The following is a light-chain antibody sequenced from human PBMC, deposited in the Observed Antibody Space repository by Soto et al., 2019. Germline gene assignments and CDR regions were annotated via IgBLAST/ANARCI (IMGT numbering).Light chain of an antibody. CDR2: NAF. J-gene: IGKJ4*01. CDR1: QSVSSSY. Sequence: EIVLTQSPGTLSLSPGERATLSCRASQSVSSSYLAWYQQKPGQAPRLLIYNAFNRATGIPDRFSGSGSGIGFTLIIGRLEPEDFAVYCCQQYGSSRGTFGGGAMVEVK. V-gene: IGKV3-20*01. CDR3: QQYGSSRGT.